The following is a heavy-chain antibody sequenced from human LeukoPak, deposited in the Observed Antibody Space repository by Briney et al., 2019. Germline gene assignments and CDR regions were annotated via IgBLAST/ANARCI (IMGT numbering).Heavy chain of an antibody. CDR2: VSYSGTT. Sequence: RPSETLSLTCTVSGGSIGRYYWSWVRQSPGKGLEWIGYVSYSGTTDYNPSFQSRVIISLDTSRTQFSLRLSSVTAADTAVYYCERENDRYGRIDYWGQGIHVTVSS. CDR1: GGSIGRYY. J-gene: IGHJ4*02. V-gene: IGHV4-59*01. CDR3: ERENDRYGRIDY. D-gene: IGHD1-1*01.